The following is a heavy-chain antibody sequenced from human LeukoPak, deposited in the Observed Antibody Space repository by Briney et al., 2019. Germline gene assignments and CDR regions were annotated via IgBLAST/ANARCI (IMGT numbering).Heavy chain of an antibody. D-gene: IGHD3-16*01. J-gene: IGHJ1*01. CDR3: AKDDDWGRFNH. Sequence: GGSLRLSCAASGFSFRSHGMNWVRQAPGKGLEWVSGISPRGDITYYKDSVRGRFTISRDNFKNAVSLQLNSLRAEDTAMYYCAKDDDWGRFNHWGQGTLVTVSS. CDR1: GFSFRSHG. CDR2: ISPRGDIT. V-gene: IGHV3-23*01.